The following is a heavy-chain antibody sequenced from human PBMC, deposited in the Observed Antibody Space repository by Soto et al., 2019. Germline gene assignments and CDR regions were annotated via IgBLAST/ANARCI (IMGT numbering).Heavy chain of an antibody. CDR1: GGSFSGYY. Sequence: SETLSLTCAVYGGSFSGYYWSWIRQPPGKGLEWIGEINHSGSTNYDPSLKSQVTISVDTSKNQFSLKLSSVTAADTAVYYCARGLNVLLWFGETLYGMDVWGQGTTVTVSS. CDR2: INHSGST. V-gene: IGHV4-34*01. D-gene: IGHD3-10*01. J-gene: IGHJ6*02. CDR3: ARGLNVLLWFGETLYGMDV.